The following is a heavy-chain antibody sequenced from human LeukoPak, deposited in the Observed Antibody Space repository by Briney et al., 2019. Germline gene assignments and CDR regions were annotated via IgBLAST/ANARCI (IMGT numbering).Heavy chain of an antibody. CDR2: ISYDGSNK. J-gene: IGHJ4*02. CDR1: GFTFSSYA. Sequence: PGGSLRLSCAASGFTFSSYAMHWVRQAPGKGLEWVAVISYDGSNKYYADSVKGRFTISRDNSKNTLYLQMNSLRAEDTAVYYCARDRVAYCSGGSCYIFDYWGQGTLVTVSS. V-gene: IGHV3-30*04. CDR3: ARDRVAYCSGGSCYIFDY. D-gene: IGHD2-15*01.